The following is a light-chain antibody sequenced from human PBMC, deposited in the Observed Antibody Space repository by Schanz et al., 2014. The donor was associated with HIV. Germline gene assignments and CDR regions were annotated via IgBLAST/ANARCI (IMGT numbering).Light chain of an antibody. J-gene: IGKJ1*01. V-gene: IGKV3-20*01. CDR2: DAS. Sequence: EIVLTQSPGTLSLSPGQRATLSCRASQSVSSNYVAWYQHKPGQAPRLLIYDASRRATGIADRFSGSGSGADFTLTISRLEPDDFAVYYCQQYGSSPRTFGLGTKVEIK. CDR1: QSVSSNY. CDR3: QQYGSSPRT.